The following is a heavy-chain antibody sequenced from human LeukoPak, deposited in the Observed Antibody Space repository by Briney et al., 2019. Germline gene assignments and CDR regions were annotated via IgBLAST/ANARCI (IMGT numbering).Heavy chain of an antibody. CDR2: INSDGSST. D-gene: IGHD3-10*01. J-gene: IGHJ6*03. Sequence: PGGPLRLSCAASGFTFSRYWMHWVRQAPGKGLVWVSRINSDGSSTSYADSVRGRFTISRDNAKNTLYLQMNSLRAGDTAVYYCAKDFGELASYYMDVWGKGTTVTVSS. CDR1: GFTFSRYW. V-gene: IGHV3-74*01. CDR3: AKDFGELASYYMDV.